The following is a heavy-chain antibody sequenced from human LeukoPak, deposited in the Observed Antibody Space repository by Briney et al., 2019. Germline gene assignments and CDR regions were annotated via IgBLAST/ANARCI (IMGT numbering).Heavy chain of an antibody. D-gene: IGHD5-12*01. CDR1: GGSTSSGDYY. Sequence: PSQTLSLTCTVSGGSTSSGDYYWSWIRQPPGKGLEWIGYIYYSGSTYYNPSLKSRVTISVDTSKNQLSLKLSSVTAADTAVYYCARNVDMREFDYWGQGTLVTVSS. J-gene: IGHJ4*02. V-gene: IGHV4-30-4*01. CDR2: IYYSGST. CDR3: ARNVDMREFDY.